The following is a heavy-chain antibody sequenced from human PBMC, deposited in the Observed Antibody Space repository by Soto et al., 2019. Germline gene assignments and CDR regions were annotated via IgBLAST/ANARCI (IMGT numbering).Heavy chain of an antibody. J-gene: IGHJ4*02. Sequence: QVQLQESGPGLVKPSQTLSLTCTVSGGSISSGGYFWSWIRQPPGKGLEWIGNIFYSGTTYYNPSLKSRGTISVDTSKNRFSLKLSSVTAADTAVYFCARGVLYWGQGTLVTVSS. V-gene: IGHV4-31*03. CDR3: ARGVLY. CDR1: GGSISSGGYF. D-gene: IGHD1-1*01. CDR2: IFYSGTT.